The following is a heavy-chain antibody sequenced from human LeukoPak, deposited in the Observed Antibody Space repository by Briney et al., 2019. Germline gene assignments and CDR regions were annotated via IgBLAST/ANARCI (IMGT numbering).Heavy chain of an antibody. D-gene: IGHD3-22*01. Sequence: GGSLRLSCAASGFTFSSYWMSWVRQAPGKGLEWVANIKQDGSEKYYVDSVKGRFTISRDNAKNSLYLQMNSLRAEDTAVYYCASLIVVVADDAFDIWGQGTMVTVSS. V-gene: IGHV3-7*01. J-gene: IGHJ3*02. CDR2: IKQDGSEK. CDR1: GFTFSSYW. CDR3: ASLIVVVADDAFDI.